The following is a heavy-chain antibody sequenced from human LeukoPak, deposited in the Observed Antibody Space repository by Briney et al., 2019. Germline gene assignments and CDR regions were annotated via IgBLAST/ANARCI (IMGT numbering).Heavy chain of an antibody. D-gene: IGHD6-19*01. CDR3: ARDRRSVSSGWETDY. CDR1: GFTFSSYG. Sequence: GGSLRLSCAASGFTFSSYGMHWVRQAPGKGLEWVAFIRYDGSNKYYADSVKGRFTISRDNSKNTLYLQMNSLRAEDTAVYYCARDRRSVSSGWETDYWGQGTLVTVSS. J-gene: IGHJ4*02. CDR2: IRYDGSNK. V-gene: IGHV3-30*02.